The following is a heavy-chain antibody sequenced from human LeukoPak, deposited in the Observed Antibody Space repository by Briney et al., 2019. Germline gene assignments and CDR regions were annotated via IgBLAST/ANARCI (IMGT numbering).Heavy chain of an antibody. CDR3: ARDRTLAAILN. CDR1: GFTFSYYS. D-gene: IGHD2-15*01. J-gene: IGHJ4*02. CDR2: SNTDGTI. V-gene: IGHV3-48*02. Sequence: PGGSLRLSCAASGFTFSYYSVNWVRQAPGKGLEWISYSNTDGTISYADSGKGRFTISRDNAENSLYLQMNSLRDEDTAVYYCARDRTLAAILNWGQGTLVTVSS.